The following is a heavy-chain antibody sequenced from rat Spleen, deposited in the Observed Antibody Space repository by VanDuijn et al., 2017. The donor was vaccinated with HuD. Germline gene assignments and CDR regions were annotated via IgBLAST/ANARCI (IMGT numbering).Heavy chain of an antibody. J-gene: IGHJ2*01. V-gene: IGHV5-29*01. CDR3: ARALTTEGYYFDY. Sequence: EVLLMESGGGLVQPGRSLKLSCAASGFTFSDYGMAWVRQAPTKGLEWVATISHGDSSGHSSTYYRDSVKGRFTISRDNAKSTQFLQMDSLRSEDTATYYCARALTTEGYYFDYWGQGVMVTVSS. D-gene: IGHD1-11*01. CDR2: ISHGDSSGHSST. CDR1: GFTFSDYG.